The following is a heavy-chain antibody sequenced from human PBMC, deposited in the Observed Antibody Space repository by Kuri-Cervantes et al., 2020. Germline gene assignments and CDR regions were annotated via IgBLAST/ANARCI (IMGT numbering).Heavy chain of an antibody. D-gene: IGHD3-9*01. Sequence: SVKVSCKASGGTFSSYAISWVRQAPGQGLEWMGGIIPIFGTANYAQKFQGRVTITADESTSTAYMELSSLRSEDTAVYYCASSRKDYDILTGYYESYYFDYWGQGTLVTVSS. CDR1: GGTFSSYA. CDR2: IIPIFGTA. V-gene: IGHV1-69*13. CDR3: ASSRKDYDILTGYYESYYFDY. J-gene: IGHJ4*02.